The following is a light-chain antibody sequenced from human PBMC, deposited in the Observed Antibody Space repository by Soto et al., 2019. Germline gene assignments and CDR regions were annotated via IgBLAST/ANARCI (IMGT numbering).Light chain of an antibody. J-gene: IGKJ4*01. Sequence: EIVLTQSPGTLSLSPGERATLSCRASQGVSSRYLAWYQQKPGQAPRLLIYGASSRATDIPDRFSGSGSGTDFTLTITRLEPDDFAVYYCQQYGISPLTFGGGTKV. V-gene: IGKV3-20*01. CDR3: QQYGISPLT. CDR2: GAS. CDR1: QGVSSRY.